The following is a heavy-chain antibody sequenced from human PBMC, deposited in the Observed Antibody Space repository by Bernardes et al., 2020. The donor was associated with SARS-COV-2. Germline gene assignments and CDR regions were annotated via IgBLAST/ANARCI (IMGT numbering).Heavy chain of an antibody. CDR3: ATNRLNYYDSSGYHNWFDP. V-gene: IGHV1-24*01. Sequence: ASVKVSCKVSGYTLTELSMHWVRQAPGKGLEWMGGFDPEDGETIYAQKFQGRVTMTEDTSTDTAYMELSSLRSEDTAVYYCATNRLNYYDSSGYHNWFDPWGQGTLVTVSS. J-gene: IGHJ5*02. CDR2: FDPEDGET. D-gene: IGHD3-22*01. CDR1: GYTLTELS.